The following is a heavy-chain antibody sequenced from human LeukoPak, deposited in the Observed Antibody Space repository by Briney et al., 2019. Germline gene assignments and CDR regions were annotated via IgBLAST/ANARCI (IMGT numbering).Heavy chain of an antibody. D-gene: IGHD3-3*02. V-gene: IGHV3-30*03. J-gene: IGHJ6*02. CDR1: GFTFTSYG. CDR2: ISYDGSDK. Sequence: GRSLRLSCAASGFTFTSYGMHWVRQAPGRGLEWVAVISYDGSDKHYADSVKGRFTVSRDNSKNTLYLQMNSLRAEDTAVYYCARDLATYYYYYYGMDVWGQGTTVTVSS. CDR3: ARDLATYYYYYYGMDV.